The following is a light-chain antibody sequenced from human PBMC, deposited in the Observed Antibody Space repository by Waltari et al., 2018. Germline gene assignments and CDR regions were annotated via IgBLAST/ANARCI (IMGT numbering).Light chain of an antibody. Sequence: QLVLTQSPSASASLGASVKLTCTLSSGHSTYAIAWHQQQPGKGPRDVMKVDSNGGHFKGDGIPDRFSGSSSRTERYLTISSLQSDDEADYYCQTWVTGIRVVFGGGTKLTVL. CDR1: SGHSTYA. J-gene: IGLJ2*01. CDR2: VDSNGGH. V-gene: IGLV4-69*02. CDR3: QTWVTGIRVV.